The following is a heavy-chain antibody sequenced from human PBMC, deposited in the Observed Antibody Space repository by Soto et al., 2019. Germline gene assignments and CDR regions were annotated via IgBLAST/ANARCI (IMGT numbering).Heavy chain of an antibody. J-gene: IGHJ6*02. CDR1: GFNVGDYE. CDR3: ARGRYALGV. Sequence: EVQLVESGGGLVQPGGSLRLSCAASGFNVGDYEMNWVRQAPGKGLEWISMITSGGTGFYYADSVRGRFAISRDDTENSLHLQMNSLRVEDTAMYYCARGRYALGVWGQGTTVTVSS. V-gene: IGHV3-48*03. CDR2: ITSGGTGF. D-gene: IGHD3-9*01.